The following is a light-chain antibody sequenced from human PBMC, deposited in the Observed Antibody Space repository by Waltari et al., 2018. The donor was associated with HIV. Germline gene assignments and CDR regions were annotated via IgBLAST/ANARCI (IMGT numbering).Light chain of an antibody. V-gene: IGLV3-19*01. CDR3: ASWDRSGEYIL. CDR2: GKN. CDR1: SPRKYY. Sequence: SSELTQDPVVSVALGQTVKIACLGDSPRKYYASWYRVRPGQAPQLLVYGKNSRPSGIADRYSASSAGNRAFLTITGARAEDEADYYCASWDRSGEYILFGGGTSLTGL. J-gene: IGLJ2*01.